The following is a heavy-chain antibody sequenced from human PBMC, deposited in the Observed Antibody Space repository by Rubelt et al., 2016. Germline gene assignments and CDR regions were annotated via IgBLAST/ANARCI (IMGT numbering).Heavy chain of an antibody. J-gene: IGHJ4*02. Sequence: EVQLLESGGGLVQPGGSLRLSCAASELTFRSAWMTWVRQAPEKGLEWVATIREDGREKYYLESVKGRFTVSRDNAKKTMYRQMNSLGVEDTAVYYCASITTAWWGQGTLVTVSS. CDR3: ASITTAW. CDR1: ELTFRSAW. CDR2: IREDGREK. D-gene: IGHD1-1*01. V-gene: IGHV3-7*01.